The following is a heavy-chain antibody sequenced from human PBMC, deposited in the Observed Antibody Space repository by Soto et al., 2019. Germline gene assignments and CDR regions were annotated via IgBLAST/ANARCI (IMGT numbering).Heavy chain of an antibody. CDR1: GGSISSYY. CDR2: IYYSGST. CDR3: TKDREQHLVRGWFDP. Sequence: SETLSLTCTVSGGSISSYYWSWIRQPPGKGLEWIGYIYYSGSTNYNPSLKSRFTISRDNSKNTLYLQMNSLRAEDTAVYYCTKDREQHLVRGWFDPWGQGTLVTVSS. V-gene: IGHV4-59*01. D-gene: IGHD3-10*01. J-gene: IGHJ5*02.